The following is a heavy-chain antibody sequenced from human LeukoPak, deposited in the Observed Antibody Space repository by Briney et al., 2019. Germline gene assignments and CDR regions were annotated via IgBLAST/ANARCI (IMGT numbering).Heavy chain of an antibody. J-gene: IGHJ5*02. CDR3: ARGLVGYDFWSGYYFPWFDP. V-gene: IGHV4-34*01. Sequence: KPSETLSLTCAVYGGSFSGYYWSWIRQPPGKGLEWIGEINHSGSTNYNPSLKSRVTISVDTSKNQFSLKLSSVTAADTAVYYCARGLVGYDFWSGYYFPWFDPWGQGTLVTVSS. CDR2: INHSGST. CDR1: GGSFSGYY. D-gene: IGHD3-3*01.